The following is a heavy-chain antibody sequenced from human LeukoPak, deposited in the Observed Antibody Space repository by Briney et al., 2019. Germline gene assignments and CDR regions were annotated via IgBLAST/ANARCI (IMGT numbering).Heavy chain of an antibody. CDR2: ISSSGSTI. J-gene: IGHJ5*02. V-gene: IGHV3-48*03. CDR3: ARDLRYDFWSGYLNWFDP. Sequence: PGGSLRLSCAASGFTFSSYEMNWVRQAPGKGLKWVSYISSSGSTIYYADSVKGRFTISRDNAKNSLYLQMNSLRAEDTAVYYCARDLRYDFWSGYLNWFDPWGQGTLVTVSS. CDR1: GFTFSSYE. D-gene: IGHD3-3*01.